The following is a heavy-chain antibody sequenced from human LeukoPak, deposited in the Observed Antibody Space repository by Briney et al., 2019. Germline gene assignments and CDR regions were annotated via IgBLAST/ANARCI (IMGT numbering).Heavy chain of an antibody. D-gene: IGHD6-13*01. Sequence: GGSLRLSCAASGFSFSSYWMHWVRQAPGKGLVWVSRMNSDGSTTNYADSVKSRFTISRDNAKNTLYLQMNSLRAEDTAVYYCVRAVFYSSNWYSSAWGQETLVTVSS. CDR1: GFSFSSYW. CDR3: VRAVFYSSNWYSSA. J-gene: IGHJ5*02. V-gene: IGHV3-74*01. CDR2: MNSDGSTT.